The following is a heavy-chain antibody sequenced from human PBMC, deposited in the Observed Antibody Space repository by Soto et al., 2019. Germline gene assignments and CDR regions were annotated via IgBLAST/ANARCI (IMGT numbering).Heavy chain of an antibody. CDR1: GFTFIVSA. CDR2: IRSKANSYAT. CDR3: NSPYYDFIRMDV. J-gene: IGHJ6*02. Sequence: WGSXRLSCSSSGFTFIVSAIHWVRQASGKGLEWVGRIRSKANSYATAYAASVKGRFTISRDDSKNTAYLQMNSLKTEDTAVYYCNSPYYDFIRMDVWGQGTTVTVSS. D-gene: IGHD3-3*01. V-gene: IGHV3-73*01.